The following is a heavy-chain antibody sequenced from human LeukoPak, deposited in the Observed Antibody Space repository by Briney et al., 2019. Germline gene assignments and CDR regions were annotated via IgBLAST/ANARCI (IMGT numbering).Heavy chain of an antibody. CDR2: ISSSSTI. CDR1: GFTFSSYS. Sequence: PGGSLRLSCAASGFTFSSYSMNWVRQAPGKGLEWVSYISSSSTIYYADSVKGRFTISRDNAKNSLYLQMNSLRAEDTAVYYCARESYGGNSAPFDYWGQGTLVTVSS. J-gene: IGHJ4*02. V-gene: IGHV3-48*04. D-gene: IGHD4-23*01. CDR3: ARESYGGNSAPFDY.